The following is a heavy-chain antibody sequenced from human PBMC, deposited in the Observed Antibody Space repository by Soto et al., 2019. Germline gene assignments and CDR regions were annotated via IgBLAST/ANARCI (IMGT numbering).Heavy chain of an antibody. V-gene: IGHV4-39*02. Sequence: QLQLQESGPGLVKPSETLSLTCTVSGGPISSTSYYWGWVRQPPGKGLEWIGTIYYNGATQYNPSLKSRGTMSVDTSKNQFSLKLGSVTAADTAVYYCQIEGRGVSFVAIDNWGQGTLVTVSS. CDR2: IYYNGAT. CDR1: GGPISSTSYY. CDR3: QIEGRGVSFVAIDN. D-gene: IGHD3-10*01. J-gene: IGHJ4*02.